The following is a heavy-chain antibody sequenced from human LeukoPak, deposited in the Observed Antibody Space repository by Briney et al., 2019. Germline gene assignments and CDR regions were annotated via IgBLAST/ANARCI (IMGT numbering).Heavy chain of an antibody. J-gene: IGHJ4*02. V-gene: IGHV3-23*01. Sequence: GGSLRLSCAASGFTFKNYAMCWVRQAPGKGLEWVSGISGSDGITYYADSVKGRFTISRDNSNNTLYLQMSSLRAEDTALYYCAKGSSSSISARLNYWGQGTPVTVSS. D-gene: IGHD6-6*01. CDR1: GFTFKNYA. CDR2: ISGSDGIT. CDR3: AKGSSSSISARLNY.